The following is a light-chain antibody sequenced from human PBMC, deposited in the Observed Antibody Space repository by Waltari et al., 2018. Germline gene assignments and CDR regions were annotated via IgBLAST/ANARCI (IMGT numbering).Light chain of an antibody. CDR3: AAWDGSLNGVV. J-gene: IGLJ2*01. Sequence: QSVLTQPPSASGTPGQRVTISCSGSSSNIGTYNVNWYQHLPGVAPKLLICLNNQRPSGVPDRFSASKSGTSASLAISGLQSEDEADYYCAAWDGSLNGVVFGGGTKLTVL. V-gene: IGLV1-44*01. CDR1: SSNIGTYN. CDR2: LNN.